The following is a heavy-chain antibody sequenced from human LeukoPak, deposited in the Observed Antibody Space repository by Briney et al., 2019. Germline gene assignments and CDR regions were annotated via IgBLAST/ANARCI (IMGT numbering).Heavy chain of an antibody. CDR3: ATTPYYYDSSGYVDY. Sequence: ASVKVSCKASGYTFTSYGISWVRQAPGQGLELMGWISAYNGNTNYAQKLQGRVTMTEDTSTDTAYMELSSLRSEDTAVYYCATTPYYYDSSGYVDYWGQGTLVTVSS. V-gene: IGHV1-18*01. CDR1: GYTFTSYG. J-gene: IGHJ4*02. CDR2: ISAYNGNT. D-gene: IGHD3-22*01.